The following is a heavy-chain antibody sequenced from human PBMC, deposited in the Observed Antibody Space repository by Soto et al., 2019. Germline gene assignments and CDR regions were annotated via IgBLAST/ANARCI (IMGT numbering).Heavy chain of an antibody. CDR1: GYSFTTYG. V-gene: IGHV1-18*01. Sequence: QVQLVQSGAEVKKPGASVKVSCKPSGYSFTTYGIAWVRQAPGQGLEWMGWISTYNGDTDYAQNLQGRVIMTTDTSTTTAYMELRSLRSDDTAVYYCAREGSRPYYYYGMDVWGQGTTVSVSS. CDR2: ISTYNGDT. D-gene: IGHD2-15*01. CDR3: AREGSRPYYYYGMDV. J-gene: IGHJ6*02.